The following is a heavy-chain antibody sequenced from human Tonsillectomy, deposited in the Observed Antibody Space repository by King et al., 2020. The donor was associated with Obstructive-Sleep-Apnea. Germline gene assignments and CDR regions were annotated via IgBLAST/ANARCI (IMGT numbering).Heavy chain of an antibody. J-gene: IGHJ1*01. CDR2: ISSSSSTI. Sequence: VQLVESGGGLVQPGGSLRLSCAASGFTFSSYSMNWVRQAPGKGLEWVSYISSSSSTIYYADSVKGRFTISRDNAKNSLYLQMNSLRAEDTAVYYCARDLKQWLVRAYFQHWGQGTLVTVSS. D-gene: IGHD6-19*01. V-gene: IGHV3-48*04. CDR1: GFTFSSYS. CDR3: ARDLKQWLVRAYFQH.